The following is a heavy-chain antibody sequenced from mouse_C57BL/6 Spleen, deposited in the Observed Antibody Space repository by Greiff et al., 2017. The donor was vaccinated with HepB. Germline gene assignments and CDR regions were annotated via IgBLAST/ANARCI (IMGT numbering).Heavy chain of an antibody. CDR2: ISSGGSYT. Sequence: EVKLMESGGDLVKPGGSLKLSCAASGFTFSSYGMSWVRQTPDKRLEWVATISSGGSYTYYPDSVKGRFTISRDNAKNTLYLQMSSLKSEDTAMYYCARRGGGSSGPAWFAYWGQGTLVTVSA. CDR1: GFTFSSYG. J-gene: IGHJ3*01. CDR3: ARRGGGSSGPAWFAY. D-gene: IGHD3-2*02. V-gene: IGHV5-6*02.